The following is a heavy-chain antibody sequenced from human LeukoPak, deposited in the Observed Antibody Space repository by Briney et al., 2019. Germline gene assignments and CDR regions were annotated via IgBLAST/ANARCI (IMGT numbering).Heavy chain of an antibody. CDR3: ARRRDFIDY. J-gene: IGHJ4*02. CDR1: GFNFSIYA. CDR2: LSGSGRST. Sequence: GGSLRLSCAASGFNFSIYAMSWVRQAPGKGLEWVSGLSGSGRSTYYADSVKGRVTISRDNSNNTLFLQINSLRAEDTAVYYCARRRDFIDYWGQGTLVTVSS. D-gene: IGHD3/OR15-3a*01. V-gene: IGHV3-23*01.